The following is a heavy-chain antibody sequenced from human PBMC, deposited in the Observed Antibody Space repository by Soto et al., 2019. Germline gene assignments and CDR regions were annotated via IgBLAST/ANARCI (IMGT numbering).Heavy chain of an antibody. CDR2: INHSGST. CDR1: GGSFSGYY. CDR3: ARGYIVVVPAGPYHYYYMDV. D-gene: IGHD2-2*01. V-gene: IGHV4-34*01. Sequence: SETLSLTCAVYGGSFSGYYWSWIRQPPGKGLEWIGEINHSGSTNYNPSLKSRVTISVDTSKNQFSLKLSSVTAADTAVYYCARGYIVVVPAGPYHYYYMDVWGKGTTVTVSS. J-gene: IGHJ6*03.